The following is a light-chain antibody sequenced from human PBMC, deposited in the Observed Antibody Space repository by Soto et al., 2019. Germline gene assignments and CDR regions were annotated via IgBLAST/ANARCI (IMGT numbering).Light chain of an antibody. V-gene: IGKV1-5*01. CDR3: QQYNGYSTWT. J-gene: IGKJ1*01. CDR2: DAS. CDR1: QSVSIW. Sequence: DIQMTPSPSTLPASVVDRVTITCRASQSVSIWLAWYRQKPGKAPEVLVWDASSLQRGVPSRFSGSGSGTEFTLTISSLQPDDFAAYYCQQYNGYSTWTFGQGTKVDI.